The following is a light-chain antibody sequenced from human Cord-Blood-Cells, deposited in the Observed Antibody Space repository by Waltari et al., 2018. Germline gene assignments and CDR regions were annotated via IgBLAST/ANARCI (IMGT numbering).Light chain of an antibody. CDR2: EVS. Sequence: QSALTQPASVSGSPGQSITISCTGTSSAVGSYNLVSWYQQTPGKAPKLMIYEVSKRPSGVSNRFSGSKSGNTASLTISGLQAEDEADYYCCSYAGSSTLVFGGGTKLTVL. J-gene: IGLJ2*01. V-gene: IGLV2-23*02. CDR1: SSAVGSYNL. CDR3: CSYAGSSTLV.